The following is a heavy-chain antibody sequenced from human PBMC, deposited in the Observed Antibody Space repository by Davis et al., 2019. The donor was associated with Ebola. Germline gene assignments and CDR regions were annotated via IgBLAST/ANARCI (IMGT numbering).Heavy chain of an antibody. J-gene: IGHJ6*03. Sequence: PGGSLRLSCAASGFTFTNYWMHWVRQTPGKGLVWVSRVNDDGSGTSYADSVRGRFTISRDTSTNTLSLQMNSLRADDTAVYYCARAAYYYYYVDVWGKGTTVTVSS. CDR3: ARAAYYYYYVDV. CDR1: GFTFTNYW. V-gene: IGHV3-74*01. CDR2: VNDDGSGT.